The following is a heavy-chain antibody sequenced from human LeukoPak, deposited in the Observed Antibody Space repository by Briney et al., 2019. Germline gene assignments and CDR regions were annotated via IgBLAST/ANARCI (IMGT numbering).Heavy chain of an antibody. CDR1: GFTFSSYG. CDR2: IWYDGSNK. V-gene: IGHV3-33*01. J-gene: IGHJ4*02. D-gene: IGHD2-15*01. Sequence: GGSLRLSCAASGFTFSSYGMHWVRQAPGKGLEGVADIWYDGSNKYYADSVKGRFTISRDNSKNTLYLQMNSLRAEDTAVYYCAGPQTSGWWGFDYWGQGTLVTVSS. CDR3: AGPQTSGWWGFDY.